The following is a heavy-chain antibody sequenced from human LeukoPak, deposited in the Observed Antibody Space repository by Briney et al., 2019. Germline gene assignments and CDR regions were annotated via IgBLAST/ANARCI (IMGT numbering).Heavy chain of an antibody. D-gene: IGHD6-19*01. CDR3: GRDGSGYSSGWYYFDY. CDR1: GFTFSNYG. V-gene: IGHV3-30*03. Sequence: GGSLRLSCAASGFTFSNYGMNWVRQAPGKGLEWVAVISYDGSNKHYADSVKGRFTISRDNSKNTLYLQMNSLRAEDTAVYYCGRDGSGYSSGWYYFDYWGQGTLVTVSS. CDR2: ISYDGSNK. J-gene: IGHJ4*02.